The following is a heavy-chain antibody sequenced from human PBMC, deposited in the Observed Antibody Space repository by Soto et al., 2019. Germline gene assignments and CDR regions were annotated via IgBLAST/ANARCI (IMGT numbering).Heavy chain of an antibody. CDR3: VRVVAIPGYTEH. CDR1: GGSISSGGYS. D-gene: IGHD5-12*01. J-gene: IGHJ4*02. V-gene: IGHV4-30-2*01. CDR2: IYHSGST. Sequence: SETLSLTCAVSGGSISSGGYSWSWIRQPPGKGLEWIGYIYHSGSTYYNPSLKSRVTISVDRSKNQFSLKLSSVTAADTAVYYCVRVVAIPGYTEHWGQGTLVTVS.